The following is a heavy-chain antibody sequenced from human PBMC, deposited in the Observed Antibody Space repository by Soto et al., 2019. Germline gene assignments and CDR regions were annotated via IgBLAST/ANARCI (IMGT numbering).Heavy chain of an antibody. V-gene: IGHV3-30*18. CDR3: AKDTSPGVSASSSDY. CDR1: GFTFSSFG. Sequence: QVQLVESGGGVVQPGRSLRLSCAASGFTFSSFGMHWVRQAPGKGLEWVALISYDGSDEYYRDSVKGRFTISRDNSKNTLFLQMNSLRPEDTAVYYCAKDTSPGVSASSSDYWGQGALVTVSS. CDR2: ISYDGSDE. J-gene: IGHJ4*02. D-gene: IGHD2-2*01.